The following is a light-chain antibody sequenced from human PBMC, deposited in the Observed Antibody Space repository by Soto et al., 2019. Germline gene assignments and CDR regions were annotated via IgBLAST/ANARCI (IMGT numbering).Light chain of an antibody. CDR2: DVT. CDR1: SSDVGAYNY. J-gene: IGLJ2*01. V-gene: IGLV2-11*01. Sequence: QSAMTQPRSVSGSPGLSVTISCTGTSSDVGAYNYVSWYQHHPGRAPKLMICDVTKRPSGVPDRFSGSKSGNTASLTISGLQAEDEADYYCCSYAGTSVLIFGGGTKLTVL. CDR3: CSYAGTSVLI.